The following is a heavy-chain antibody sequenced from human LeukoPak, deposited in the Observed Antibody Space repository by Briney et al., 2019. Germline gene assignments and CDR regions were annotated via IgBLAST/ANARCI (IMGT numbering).Heavy chain of an antibody. CDR1: GFSFEDNG. V-gene: IGHV3-20*04. Sequence: PGGALRLSCAASGFSFEDNGVTWVRQVPGKGLEWVSGINWNGETTGYVDSVKGRFTISRVNAKNSLYLQMNSLRAEDTALYYCATHSYYYGSGSYPHYLDYWGQGTLVTVSS. CDR2: INWNGETT. J-gene: IGHJ4*02. D-gene: IGHD3-10*01. CDR3: ATHSYYYGSGSYPHYLDY.